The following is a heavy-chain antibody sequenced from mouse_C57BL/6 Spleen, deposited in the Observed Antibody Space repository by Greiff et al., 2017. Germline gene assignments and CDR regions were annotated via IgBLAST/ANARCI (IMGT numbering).Heavy chain of an antibody. CDR3: AIIYYGYDDPYFDY. D-gene: IGHD2-2*01. CDR1: GYTFTSYW. J-gene: IGHJ2*01. V-gene: IGHV1-64*01. CDR2: IHPNSGST. Sequence: QVQLKQPGAELVKPGASVKLSCKASGYTFTSYWMHWVKQRPGQGLEWIGMIHPNSGSTNYNEKFKSKATLTVDKSSSTAYMQLSSLTSEDSAVYYCAIIYYGYDDPYFDYWGQGTTLTVSS.